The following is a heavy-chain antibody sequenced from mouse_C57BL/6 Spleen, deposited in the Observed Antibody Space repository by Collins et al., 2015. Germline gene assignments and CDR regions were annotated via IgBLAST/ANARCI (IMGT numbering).Heavy chain of an antibody. CDR3: AQYGNYDAY. V-gene: IGHV1-64*01. J-gene: IGHJ3*01. CDR1: TSYW. D-gene: IGHD2-1*01. CDR2: IHPNSGST. Sequence: TSYWMHWVKQRPGQGLEWIGMIHPNSGSTNYNEKFKSKATLTVDKSSSTAYMQLSSLTSEDSAVYYCAQYGNYDAYWGQGTQVTVSA.